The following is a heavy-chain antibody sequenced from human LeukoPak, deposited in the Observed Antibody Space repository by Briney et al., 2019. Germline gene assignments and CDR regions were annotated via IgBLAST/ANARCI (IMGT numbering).Heavy chain of an antibody. CDR3: ARGGIAAGGIDY. J-gene: IGHJ4*02. CDR2: ISSSSTYI. Sequence: GGSLRLSCAASGFTFSTYNMNWVRQAPGKGLEWVSSISSSSTYIYYADSMKGRFTISRDNAKNSLYLQMNSLRAEDTAVYYCARGGIAAGGIDYWGQGTLVTVSS. D-gene: IGHD6-13*01. V-gene: IGHV3-21*01. CDR1: GFTFSTYN.